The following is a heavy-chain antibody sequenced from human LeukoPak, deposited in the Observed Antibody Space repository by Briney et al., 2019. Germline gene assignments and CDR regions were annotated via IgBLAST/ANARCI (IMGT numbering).Heavy chain of an antibody. V-gene: IGHV3-74*01. CDR3: ARGIAAADIDY. D-gene: IGHD6-13*01. CDR2: INSDWSST. Sequence: PGGSLRLSCAASGFTFSSYWMHWVRQAPGKGLVWVSRINSDWSSTSYADSVKGRFTISRDNAKHPLYLQMTSLRAEDTAVYYCARGIAAADIDYWGQGTLVTVSS. J-gene: IGHJ4*02. CDR1: GFTFSSYW.